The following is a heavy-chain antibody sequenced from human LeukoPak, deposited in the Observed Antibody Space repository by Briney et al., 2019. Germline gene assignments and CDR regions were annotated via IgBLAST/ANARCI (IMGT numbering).Heavy chain of an antibody. J-gene: IGHJ6*03. CDR1: GGSISSYY. CDR2: IYYSGST. Sequence: SETLSLTCTVSGGSISSYYWSWIRQPPAKGLEWIGYIYYSGSTNYNPSLKSRVTISVDTSKNQFSLKLSSVTAADTAVYYCARHFAFSYYYMDVWGKGTTVTVSS. CDR3: ARHFAFSYYYMDV. V-gene: IGHV4-59*08.